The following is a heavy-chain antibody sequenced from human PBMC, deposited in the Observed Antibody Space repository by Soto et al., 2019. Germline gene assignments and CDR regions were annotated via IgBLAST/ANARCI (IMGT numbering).Heavy chain of an antibody. J-gene: IGHJ4*02. V-gene: IGHV3-30-3*01. D-gene: IGHD3-10*01. CDR1: GFTFSSYA. CDR3: AREEGNTAMFDY. Sequence: QVQLVESGGGVVQPGRSLRLSCAASGFTFSSYAMHWVRQAPGKGLEWVAVISYDGSNKYYADSVKGRFTISRDNSKNALYLQMNSLRGEDTAVYYCAREEGNTAMFDYWGQGTLVTVSS. CDR2: ISYDGSNK.